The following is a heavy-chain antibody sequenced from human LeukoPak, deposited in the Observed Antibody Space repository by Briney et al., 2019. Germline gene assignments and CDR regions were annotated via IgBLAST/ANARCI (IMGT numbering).Heavy chain of an antibody. D-gene: IGHD5-18*01. V-gene: IGHV3-66*02. Sequence: GGSLRLSCAASGFAVSKNYMSWVRKAPGKGLEWVAIIYGGGNPYYADSVEGRFTISRDSSKNTLHLRMNSLRVEDTAVYYCARGQTADSWGQGTTVTVAS. J-gene: IGHJ4*02. CDR3: ARGQTADS. CDR2: IYGGGNP. CDR1: GFAVSKNY.